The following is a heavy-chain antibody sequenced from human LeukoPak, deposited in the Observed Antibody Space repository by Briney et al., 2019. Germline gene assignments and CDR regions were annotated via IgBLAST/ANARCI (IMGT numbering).Heavy chain of an antibody. CDR2: IIPIFGTA. V-gene: IGHV1-69*05. D-gene: IGHD3/OR15-3a*01. CDR3: ARLGFGLGIAQGHFDY. CDR1: GGTFGSYA. J-gene: IGHJ4*02. Sequence: SVKVSCKASGGTFGSYAISWVRQAPGQGLEWMGGIIPIFGTANYAQKFQGRVTITTDESTSTAYMELSSLRSEDTAVYYCARLGFGLGIAQGHFDYWGQGTLVTVSS.